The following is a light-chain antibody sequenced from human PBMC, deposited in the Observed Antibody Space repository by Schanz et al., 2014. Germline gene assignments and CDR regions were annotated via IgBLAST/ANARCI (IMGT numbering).Light chain of an antibody. Sequence: EIVLTQSPGTLSLSPGGRATLSCRASQTLTSNYLAWYQQKPGQAPRLLVYGASSRATGIPDKFSGSGSGTDFTLTISRLEPEDFAVYYCHQYDRSPRTFGQGTKVEI. V-gene: IGKV3-20*01. CDR2: GAS. CDR3: HQYDRSPRT. CDR1: QTLTSNY. J-gene: IGKJ1*01.